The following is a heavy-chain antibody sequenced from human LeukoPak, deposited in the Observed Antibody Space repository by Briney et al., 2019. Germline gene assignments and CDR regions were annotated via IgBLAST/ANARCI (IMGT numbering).Heavy chain of an antibody. CDR1: GFTFSSYA. D-gene: IGHD5/OR15-5a*01. V-gene: IGHV3-30*01. Sequence: GGSLSLSCAASGFTFSSYAMHWVRQAPGKGLEWVAGISYDGSNKNYADSVKGRFTISRDNSKNTLYLQMNSLRAEDTAVFYCARVAGVSAPYYFDYWGQGTLVTVSS. CDR2: ISYDGSNK. CDR3: ARVAGVSAPYYFDY. J-gene: IGHJ4*02.